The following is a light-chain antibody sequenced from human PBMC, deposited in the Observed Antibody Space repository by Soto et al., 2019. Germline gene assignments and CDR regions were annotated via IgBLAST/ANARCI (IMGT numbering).Light chain of an antibody. J-gene: IGKJ5*01. CDR1: QGISSY. CDR3: QQLNSFIT. Sequence: IQLTQSPSSLSASVGDRVTITCRASQGISSYLAWYQQKPGKAPKLLIYAASTLKSWVPSRFSSSESRTDFTLTISILQPDDFASYYCQQLNSFITVRQGTRLEIK. V-gene: IGKV1-9*01. CDR2: AAS.